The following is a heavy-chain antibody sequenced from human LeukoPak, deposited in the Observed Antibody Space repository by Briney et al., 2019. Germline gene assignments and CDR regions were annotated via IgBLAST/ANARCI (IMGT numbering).Heavy chain of an antibody. V-gene: IGHV1-18*01. CDR2: ISAYNGNT. J-gene: IGHJ4*02. CDR1: GYTFTSYG. D-gene: IGHD2-2*01. Sequence: ASVKVSCKASGYTFTSYGISWVRQAPGQGLEWMGWISAYNGNTNYAQKFQGRVTMTRNTPISTAYMELSSLRSEDTAVYYCARAPTGYCSSTSCYWFWTQEYYFDYWGQGTLVTVSS. CDR3: ARAPTGYCSSTSCYWFWTQEYYFDY.